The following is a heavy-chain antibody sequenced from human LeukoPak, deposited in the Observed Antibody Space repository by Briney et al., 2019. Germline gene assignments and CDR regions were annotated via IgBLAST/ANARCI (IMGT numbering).Heavy chain of an antibody. CDR3: ARGGRHDYDGRPPDY. D-gene: IGHD4-23*01. CDR1: GFTFRTYW. Sequence: PGGSLRLSCGASGFTFRTYWMHWVRRAPGKGLVWVSRIGGDGSNTNFADSVRGRFAISRDNAKNTLYLQMNSLRAEDTAVYYCARGGRHDYDGRPPDYWGQGTLVTVSS. V-gene: IGHV3-74*01. CDR2: IGGDGSNT. J-gene: IGHJ4*02.